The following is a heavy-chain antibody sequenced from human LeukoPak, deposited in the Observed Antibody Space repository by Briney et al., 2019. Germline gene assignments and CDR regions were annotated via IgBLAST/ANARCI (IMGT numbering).Heavy chain of an antibody. Sequence: TGGSLRLSCAASGFTFGTYTMNWVRQAPGQGLEWVSYISSSSSTIYYADSVKGRFTISRDNSKNSLYLQMNSLRTEDTALYYCAKDLSYSSGWYADYWGQGTLVTVSS. J-gene: IGHJ4*02. CDR2: ISSSSSTI. CDR1: GFTFGTYT. V-gene: IGHV3-48*04. CDR3: AKDLSYSSGWYADY. D-gene: IGHD6-19*01.